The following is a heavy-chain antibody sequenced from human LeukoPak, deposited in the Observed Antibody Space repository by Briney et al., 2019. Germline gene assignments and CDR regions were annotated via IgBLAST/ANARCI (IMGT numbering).Heavy chain of an antibody. CDR1: GFTFDDYA. J-gene: IGHJ4*02. D-gene: IGHD3-22*01. V-gene: IGHV3-9*01. Sequence: GGSLRLSCAASGFTFDDYAKHWVRQAPGKGLEWVSGISWNSGSIGYADSVKGRFTISRDNAKNSLYLQMNSLRAEDTALYYCAKDAYYDSSGKFDYWGQGTLVTVSS. CDR3: AKDAYYDSSGKFDY. CDR2: ISWNSGSI.